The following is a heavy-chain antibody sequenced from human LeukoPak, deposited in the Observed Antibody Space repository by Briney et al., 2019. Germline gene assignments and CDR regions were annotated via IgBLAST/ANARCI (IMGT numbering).Heavy chain of an antibody. D-gene: IGHD1-26*01. Sequence: GGSLRLSCAASGFIFSTYGMSWVRQAPGKGLEWVSGISGSGGSRLYTDSVKGRFTISRDNSKNTLYLQMNSLRAEDTAVYYCAKLREWELPDLFDYWGQGTLVTVSS. J-gene: IGHJ4*02. CDR2: ISGSGGSR. CDR1: GFIFSTYG. CDR3: AKLREWELPDLFDY. V-gene: IGHV3-23*01.